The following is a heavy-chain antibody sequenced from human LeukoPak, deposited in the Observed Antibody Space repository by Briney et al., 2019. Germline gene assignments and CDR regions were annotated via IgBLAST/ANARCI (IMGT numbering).Heavy chain of an antibody. CDR1: GFTLSNYE. J-gene: IGHJ5*02. CDR3: ARFHTGSYRGFDP. CDR2: ISSSGDNT. Sequence: GGSLRLSCAAYGFTLSNYEMNWVRQAPGKGLEWISDISSSGDNTDYADAVKGRFTISRDNAKNYLYLQMNSLRVEDTAVYYCARFHTGSYRGFDPWGQGTLVTVSS. V-gene: IGHV3-48*03. D-gene: IGHD1-26*01.